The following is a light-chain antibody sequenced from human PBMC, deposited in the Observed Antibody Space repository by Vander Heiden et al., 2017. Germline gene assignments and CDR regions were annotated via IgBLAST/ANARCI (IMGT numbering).Light chain of an antibody. J-gene: IGLJ2*01. CDR1: SSDVGGFNY. CDR3: SSYTSSSTLGVV. CDR2: EVS. V-gene: IGLV2-14*01. Sequence: QSALTQPASVSGSPGQSITIPCTGTSSDVGGFNYVSWYQQHPGKAPKLMIYEVSNRPSGVSNRFSGSKSGNTASLTISGLQAEDEADYYGSSYTSSSTLGVVFGGGTKLTVL.